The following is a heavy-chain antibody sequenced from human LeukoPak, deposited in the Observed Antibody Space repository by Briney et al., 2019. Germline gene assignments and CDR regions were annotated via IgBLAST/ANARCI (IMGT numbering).Heavy chain of an antibody. CDR2: IKQDGSEE. V-gene: IGHV3-7*01. Sequence: GGSLRLSCAASGFTFSTYWLSWVRQAPGKGLEWVANIKQDGSEEAYVDSVKGRFTISRDNSKNTLYLQMNSLRAEDTAVYYCAREHPRWYAFDIWGQGTMVTVSS. CDR3: AREHPRWYAFDI. J-gene: IGHJ3*02. CDR1: GFTFSTYW.